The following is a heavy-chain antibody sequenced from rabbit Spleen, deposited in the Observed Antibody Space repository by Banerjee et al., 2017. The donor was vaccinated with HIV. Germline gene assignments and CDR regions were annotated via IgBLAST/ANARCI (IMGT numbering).Heavy chain of an antibody. V-gene: IGHV1S43*01. Sequence: QLEESGGGLVKPEGSLTLTCKASGVSLNDKDVMCWVRQAPGKGLEWIGYIEPIFGRTYYASWVNGRFTISSHNAQNTLYLQLTSLTAADTATYFCARGTWSNDCMNLWGPGTLVTVS. CDR2: IEPIFGRT. CDR3: ARGTWSNDCMNL. J-gene: IGHJ4*01. CDR1: GVSLNDKDV. D-gene: IGHD3-1*01.